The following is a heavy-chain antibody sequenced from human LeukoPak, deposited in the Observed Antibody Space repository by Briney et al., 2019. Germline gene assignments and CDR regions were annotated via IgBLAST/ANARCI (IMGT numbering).Heavy chain of an antibody. Sequence: GGPLRLSCAASGFTVSSNYMSWVRQAPGKGLEWVSYIGVSSSLVRYADSVKGRFTISRDNAKNSLYLQMDSLRAEDTAMYYCARDHWSPPSYWGQGTLVTVSS. V-gene: IGHV3-48*01. J-gene: IGHJ4*02. CDR1: GFTVSSNY. CDR2: IGVSSSLV. D-gene: IGHD2-8*02. CDR3: ARDHWSPPSY.